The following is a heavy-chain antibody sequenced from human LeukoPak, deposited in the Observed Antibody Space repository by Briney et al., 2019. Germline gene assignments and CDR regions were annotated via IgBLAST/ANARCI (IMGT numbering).Heavy chain of an antibody. CDR3: ARESSTGLSGFDY. CDR1: GYTFTGYY. Sequence: ASVKASCKASGYTFTGYYMYWVRQAPGQGLEWMGWINPNSGGTNYAQKFQGRVTMTRDTSISTAYMELSRLRSDDTAVYYCARESSTGLSGFDYWGQGTLVTVSS. J-gene: IGHJ4*02. CDR2: INPNSGGT. V-gene: IGHV1-2*02.